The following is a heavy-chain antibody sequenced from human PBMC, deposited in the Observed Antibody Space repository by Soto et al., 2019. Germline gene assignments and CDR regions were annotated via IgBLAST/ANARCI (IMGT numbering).Heavy chain of an antibody. Sequence: QVQLVQSGAEVKKPGSSVKVSCKASGGTFSSYAISWVRQAPGQGLEWMGGIIPIFGTANYAQKFQGRVTITADESTSTAYMELSSLRSEDSAVYYCARGGGEYCSGGSCYPVLSNWYFDLWGRGTLVTVSS. D-gene: IGHD2-15*01. J-gene: IGHJ2*01. CDR2: IIPIFGTA. V-gene: IGHV1-69*12. CDR1: GGTFSSYA. CDR3: ARGGGEYCSGGSCYPVLSNWYFDL.